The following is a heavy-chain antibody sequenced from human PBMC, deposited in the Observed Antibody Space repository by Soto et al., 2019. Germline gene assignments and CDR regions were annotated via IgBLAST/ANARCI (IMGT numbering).Heavy chain of an antibody. CDR1: GYSFTSYW. J-gene: IGHJ6*02. CDR2: IDPSDSYT. Sequence: PGESLKISCKGSGYSFTSYWISWVRQMPGKGLEWMGRIDPSDSYTNYSPSFQGHVTISADKSISTAYLQWSSLKASDTAMYYCARAKPYDFWSGYYTSYGMDVWGQGTTVTVPS. V-gene: IGHV5-10-1*01. D-gene: IGHD3-3*01. CDR3: ARAKPYDFWSGYYTSYGMDV.